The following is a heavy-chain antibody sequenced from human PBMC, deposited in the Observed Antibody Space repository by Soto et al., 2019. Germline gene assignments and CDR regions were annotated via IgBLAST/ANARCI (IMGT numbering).Heavy chain of an antibody. CDR1: GFTFDDYA. J-gene: IGHJ4*02. V-gene: IGHV3-9*01. D-gene: IGHD5-18*01. CDR3: AKAGRGYSYGHGFDH. Sequence: GGSLRLSCAASGFTFDDYAMHWVRQAPGKGLEWVSGISWLSGNTHYADSVKGRFTISGDNAKNSLYLQINSLRDEDTALYYCAKAGRGYSYGHGFDHWGQGTLVTVSS. CDR2: ISWLSGNT.